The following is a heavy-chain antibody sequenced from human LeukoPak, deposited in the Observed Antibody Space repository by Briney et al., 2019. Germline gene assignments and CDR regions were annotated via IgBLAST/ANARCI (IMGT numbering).Heavy chain of an antibody. D-gene: IGHD6-19*01. V-gene: IGHV4-39*07. CDR1: GGSISSSSYY. Sequence: PSETLSLTCTVSGGSISSSSYYWGWIRQPPGKGLEWIGSIYYSGSTYYNPSLKSRVTISVDTSKNQFSLKLSSVTAADTAVYYCATSEIAVAGSSSFWNWGQGTLVTVSS. CDR3: ATSEIAVAGSSSFWN. J-gene: IGHJ4*02. CDR2: IYYSGST.